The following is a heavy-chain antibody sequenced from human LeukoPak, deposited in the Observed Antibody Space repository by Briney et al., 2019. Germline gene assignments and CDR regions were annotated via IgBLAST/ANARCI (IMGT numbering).Heavy chain of an antibody. V-gene: IGHV3-9*01. Sequence: PGVSLRLSCAASGFTFDDYAMPWVRQAPGKGLEWVSGISWNSGSIGYADSVKGRFTISRDNAKNSLYLQMNSLRAEDTALYYCAKLWSYSDRDAFDIWGQGTMVTVSS. J-gene: IGHJ3*02. D-gene: IGHD3-10*01. CDR3: AKLWSYSDRDAFDI. CDR1: GFTFDDYA. CDR2: ISWNSGSI.